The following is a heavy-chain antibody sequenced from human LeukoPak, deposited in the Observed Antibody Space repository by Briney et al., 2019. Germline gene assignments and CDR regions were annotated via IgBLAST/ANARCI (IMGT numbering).Heavy chain of an antibody. CDR3: AKDTIAYYYDGSGYFPY. V-gene: IGHV3-23*01. CDR2: ISGSGGST. Sequence: GGSLRLSCAASGFTFSGYAMSWVRQAPGKGLEWVSAISGSGGSTYYADSVKGRFTISRDNSKNTLYLQMNSLRAEDTAVYYCAKDTIAYYYDGSGYFPYWGQGTLVTVSS. CDR1: GFTFSGYA. D-gene: IGHD3-22*01. J-gene: IGHJ4*02.